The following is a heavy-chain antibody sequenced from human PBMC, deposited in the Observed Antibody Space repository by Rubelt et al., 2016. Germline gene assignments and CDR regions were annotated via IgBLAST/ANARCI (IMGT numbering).Heavy chain of an antibody. D-gene: IGHD4-23*01. CDR2: IYYNGGT. V-gene: IGHV4-61*01. Sequence: QVQLQQSGPGLVKPSETLSLTCSVSGDSVSSANYYWIWIRQPPGQGLEYIGYIYYNGGTHYNPSPKSRVTISADTSKNQFSLKLISVTAADTAVYYCARSTVVTLYNWFDPWGQGTLVTVSS. CDR1: GDSVSSANYY. J-gene: IGHJ5*02. CDR3: ARSTVVTLYNWFDP.